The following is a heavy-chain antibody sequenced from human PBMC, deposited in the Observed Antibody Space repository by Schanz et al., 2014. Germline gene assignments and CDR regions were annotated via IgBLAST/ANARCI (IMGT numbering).Heavy chain of an antibody. Sequence: QVQLVESGGGVVQPGRSLRLSCAASGFIFSSYGLHWVRQAPGKGLEWVAFIWYDGSNKYYADSVKGRFTISRDNSKNTLYLQMNRLRAEDTSGYVCARVRRRIATPSTPSFRSYYYYAMDVWGRGTTVTVSS. D-gene: IGHD6-13*01. CDR3: ARVRRRIATPSTPSFRSYYYYAMDV. V-gene: IGHV3-33*01. J-gene: IGHJ6*02. CDR2: IWYDGSNK. CDR1: GFIFSSYG.